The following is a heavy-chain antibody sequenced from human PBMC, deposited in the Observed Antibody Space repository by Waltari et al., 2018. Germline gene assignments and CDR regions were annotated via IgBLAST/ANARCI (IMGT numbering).Heavy chain of an antibody. V-gene: IGHV4-39*07. Sequence: QVPLQESGPGLVKPSETLSLTCIVSGASISSTGYYWGCIRQAPGKGLEWIASINYHGATFCNPALRRPATISLDTSEDHVSLRLNSVTAAATAVYYGVGPHLQYSSGWHYYDNGGRGTLITVSS. CDR2: INYHGAT. CDR1: GASISSTGYY. J-gene: IGHJ4*02. CDR3: VGPHLQYSSGWHYYDN. D-gene: IGHD6-19*01.